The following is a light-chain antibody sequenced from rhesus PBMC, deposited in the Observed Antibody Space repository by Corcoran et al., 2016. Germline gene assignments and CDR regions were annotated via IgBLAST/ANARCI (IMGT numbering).Light chain of an antibody. J-gene: IGKJ4*01. V-gene: IGKV1S12*01. Sequence: DIQMTQSPSALSASVGDRVTISCRASQNIYSNLAWYQQKPGKAPKRLIYASSSLQTGIPSRFRGIGSGTDFTLTISSLQPEDSAAYYCQHYYDNPLTFGGGTKVELK. CDR1: QNIYSN. CDR2: ASS. CDR3: QHYYDNPLT.